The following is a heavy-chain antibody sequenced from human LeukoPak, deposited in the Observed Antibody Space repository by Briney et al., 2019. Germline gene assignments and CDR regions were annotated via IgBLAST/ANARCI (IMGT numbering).Heavy chain of an antibody. CDR1: EFTFSSYW. CDR2: IKQDGSEK. J-gene: IGHJ4*02. CDR3: VRDYLGY. D-gene: IGHD3-16*01. Sequence: GGSLRLSCAGSEFTFSSYWMSWVRQAPGKGPEWVANIKQDGSEKNYVDSVKGRFTISRDNAKDSLYLQMNSLRAEDTAMYYCVRDYLGYWGQGTLVTVSS. V-gene: IGHV3-7*01.